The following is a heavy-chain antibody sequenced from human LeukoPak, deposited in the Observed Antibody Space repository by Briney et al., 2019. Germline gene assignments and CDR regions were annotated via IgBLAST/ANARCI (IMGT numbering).Heavy chain of an antibody. J-gene: IGHJ6*02. CDR3: ARNLNLDYYYGMDV. CDR2: IYHSGSA. D-gene: IGHD1-14*01. V-gene: IGHV4-4*02. Sequence: SETLSLTCAVSGGSISSSNWWSWVRQPPGKGLEWIGEIYHSGSANYNPSLKSRVTISVDKSKNQFSLKLSSVTAADTVVYYCARNLNLDYYYGMDVWGQGTTVTVSS. CDR1: GGSISSSNW.